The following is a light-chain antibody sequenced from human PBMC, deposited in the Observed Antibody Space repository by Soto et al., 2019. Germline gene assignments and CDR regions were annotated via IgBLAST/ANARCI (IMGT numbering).Light chain of an antibody. CDR3: QQYNSYSW. J-gene: IGKJ1*01. V-gene: IGKV1-5*03. CDR1: QSIYSW. Sequence: DIQMTQSLSTLSPSGGDRVTITSRASQSIYSWLAWYQQKPGKAPKLLIYKASSLESGVPSRFSGSGSGTEFTLTISSLQPDDFATYHCQQYNSYSWFGQGTKVDIK. CDR2: KAS.